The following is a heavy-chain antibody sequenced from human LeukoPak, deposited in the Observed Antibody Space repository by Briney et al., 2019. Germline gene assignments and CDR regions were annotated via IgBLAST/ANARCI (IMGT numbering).Heavy chain of an antibody. Sequence: AETLSLTCAVYGGSFSGYYWSWIRQPPGEGLEWCGEINHSGSTNYNPSLKSRATISVDPSKNQFSLKLSSVPAADTAVYYCARRSGSGRRSNWFDPWGQGTLVPVSS. J-gene: IGHJ5*02. V-gene: IGHV4-34*01. D-gene: IGHD3-10*01. CDR2: INHSGST. CDR1: GGSFSGYY. CDR3: ARRSGSGRRSNWFDP.